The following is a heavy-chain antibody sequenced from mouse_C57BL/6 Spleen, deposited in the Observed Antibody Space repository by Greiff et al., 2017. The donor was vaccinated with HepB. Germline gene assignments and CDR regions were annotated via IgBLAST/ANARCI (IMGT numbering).Heavy chain of an antibody. CDR2: IDPETGGT. CDR3: TRRAYYSNGYWYFDV. D-gene: IGHD2-5*01. V-gene: IGHV1-15*01. Sequence: VQLQESGAELVRPGASVTLSCKASGYTFTDYEMHWVKQTPGHGLEWIGAIDPETGGTAYNQKFKGKAILTADKSSSTAYMELRSLTSEDSAVYYCTRRAYYSNGYWYFDVWGTGTTVTVSS. CDR1: GYTFTDYE. J-gene: IGHJ1*03.